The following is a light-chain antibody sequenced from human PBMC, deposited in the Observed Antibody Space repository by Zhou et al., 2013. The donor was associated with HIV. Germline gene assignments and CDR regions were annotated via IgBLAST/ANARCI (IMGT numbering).Light chain of an antibody. CDR1: QNVGGY. V-gene: IGKV1-5*03. CDR3: QQANSFPCS. CDR2: KAS. Sequence: DIQMTQSPSTLSASVGDRVIITCRASQNVGGYLAWYQQKRGEAPKLLIYKASTLHSGVPSRFSGSGSGTDFTLTISSLQPEDFATYYCQQANSFPCSFGQGTKLEIK. J-gene: IGKJ2*04.